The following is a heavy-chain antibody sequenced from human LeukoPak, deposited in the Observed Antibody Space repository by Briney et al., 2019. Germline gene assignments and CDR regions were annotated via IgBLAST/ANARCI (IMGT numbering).Heavy chain of an antibody. V-gene: IGHV1-69*04. CDR3: ARSMIVVDYYFDY. CDR2: IIPILGIA. Sequence: ASVKVSCKASGYTFTSYAISWVRQAPGQGLEWMGRIIPILGIANYAQKFQGRVTITADKSTSTAYMELSSLRSEDTAVYYCARSMIVVDYYFDYWGQGTLVTVSS. CDR1: GYTFTSYA. J-gene: IGHJ4*02. D-gene: IGHD3-22*01.